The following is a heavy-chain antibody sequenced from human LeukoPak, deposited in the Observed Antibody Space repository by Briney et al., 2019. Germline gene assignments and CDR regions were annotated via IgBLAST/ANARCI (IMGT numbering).Heavy chain of an antibody. CDR2: ISAYNGNT. J-gene: IGHJ4*02. CDR1: GYTFTSYG. CDR3: ARGEYYYDSSGYYSY. V-gene: IGHV1-18*01. D-gene: IGHD3-22*01. Sequence: GASVKVSCKASGYTFTSYGISWVRQAPGQGLEWMGWISAYNGNTNYAQKLQGRVTMTRDMSTSTVYMELSSLRSEDTAVYYCARGEYYYDSSGYYSYWGQGTLVTVSS.